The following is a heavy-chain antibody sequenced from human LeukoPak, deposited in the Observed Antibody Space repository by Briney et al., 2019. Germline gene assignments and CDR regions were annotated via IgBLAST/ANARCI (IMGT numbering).Heavy chain of an antibody. CDR2: INPNSGGT. D-gene: IGHD6-6*01. Sequence: ASVKVSCKASGYTFTGYYMHWVRQAPGQGLEWMGWINPNSGGTNYAQKFQGRVTMTRDTSISTAYMELSRLRSDDTAVYYCARARVRAARPEDYWGQGTLVTISS. J-gene: IGHJ4*02. CDR3: ARARVRAARPEDY. V-gene: IGHV1-2*02. CDR1: GYTFTGYY.